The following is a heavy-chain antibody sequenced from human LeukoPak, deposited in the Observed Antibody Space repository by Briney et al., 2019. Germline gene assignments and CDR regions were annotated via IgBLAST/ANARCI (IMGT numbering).Heavy chain of an antibody. Sequence: GASVKVSCKASGYTFTGYYIHWVRQAPGQGLEWMGWINPDSGDTSYSQNFQGRVTMTRDTSISTAYMALSRLRFDDTAVYYCARPFIETPSLGALDYWGQGTLVTVSS. D-gene: IGHD4-23*01. CDR1: GYTFTGYY. CDR2: INPDSGDT. J-gene: IGHJ4*02. V-gene: IGHV1-2*02. CDR3: ARPFIETPSLGALDY.